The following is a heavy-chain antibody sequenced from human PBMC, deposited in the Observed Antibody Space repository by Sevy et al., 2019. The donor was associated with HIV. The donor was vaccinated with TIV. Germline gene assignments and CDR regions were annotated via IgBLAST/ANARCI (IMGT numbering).Heavy chain of an antibody. CDR2: IKQDGSET. CDR3: ARALLVPAAADY. CDR1: GFTFNSYW. Sequence: GGSLRLSCAASGFTFNSYWMSWVRQAPGKGLEWLANIKQDGSETKYVDSVKGRFTISRDNAKNSLYLQMNSLRAEDTAVYYCARALLVPAAADYWGQGILVTVSS. J-gene: IGHJ4*02. V-gene: IGHV3-7*01. D-gene: IGHD2-2*01.